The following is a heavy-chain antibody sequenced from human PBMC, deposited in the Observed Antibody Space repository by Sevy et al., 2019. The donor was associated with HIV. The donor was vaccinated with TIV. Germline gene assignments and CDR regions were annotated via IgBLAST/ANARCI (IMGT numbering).Heavy chain of an antibody. J-gene: IGHJ4*02. CDR1: VFTFSSYG. CDR3: ARDSGMLVVKYYFDY. V-gene: IGHV3-33*01. D-gene: IGHD2-8*02. CDR2: IWYDGSNK. Sequence: GGSLRLSCAASVFTFSSYGMHWVRQAPGKGLEWVAVIWYDGSNKYYADSVKGRFTISRDNSKNTLYLQMNSLRAEDTAVYYCARDSGMLVVKYYFDYWGQGTLVTVSS.